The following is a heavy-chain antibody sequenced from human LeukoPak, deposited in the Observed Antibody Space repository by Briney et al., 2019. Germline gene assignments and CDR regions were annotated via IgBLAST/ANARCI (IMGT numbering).Heavy chain of an antibody. J-gene: IGHJ6*03. CDR1: GFTFSSYW. D-gene: IGHD6-25*01. V-gene: IGHV3-48*01. Sequence: QSGGSLRLSCAASGFTFSSYWMNWVRQAPGKGLEWVSYISSSSSTIYYADSVKGRFTISRDNAKNSLYLQMNSLRAEDTAVYYCASILSIAAATDYYYYMDVWGKGTTVTVSS. CDR3: ASILSIAAATDYYYYMDV. CDR2: ISSSSSTI.